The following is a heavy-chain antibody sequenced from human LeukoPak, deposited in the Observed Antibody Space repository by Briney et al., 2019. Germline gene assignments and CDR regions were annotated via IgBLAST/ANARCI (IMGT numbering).Heavy chain of an antibody. Sequence: GGSLRLSCAASGFTFSNYNMNWVRQAPGXGLEWVSSISSSSSYIYYADSVKGRFTISRDNAKNSLYLQMNSLRAEDTAVYYCVRIRPYYDSSGYLDYWGQGTLVTVPS. D-gene: IGHD3-22*01. CDR2: ISSSSSYI. CDR1: GFTFSNYN. CDR3: VRIRPYYDSSGYLDY. J-gene: IGHJ4*02. V-gene: IGHV3-21*01.